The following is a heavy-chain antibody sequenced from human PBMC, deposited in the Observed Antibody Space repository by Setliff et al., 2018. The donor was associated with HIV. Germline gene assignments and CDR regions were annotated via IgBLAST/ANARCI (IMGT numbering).Heavy chain of an antibody. CDR3: ARDGRAVTSLMVVVSLKNGMDV. Sequence: ASVKVSCKASGYTFTSYYMHWVRQAPGQGLEWMGIINPSGGGTSYAQKFQGRVTMTRDTSTSTFHMELSSMTSEDRAIYYCARDGRAVTSLMVVVSLKNGMDVWGQGTTVTVSS. CDR2: INPSGGGT. J-gene: IGHJ6*02. D-gene: IGHD3-22*01. V-gene: IGHV1-46*01. CDR1: GYTFTSYY.